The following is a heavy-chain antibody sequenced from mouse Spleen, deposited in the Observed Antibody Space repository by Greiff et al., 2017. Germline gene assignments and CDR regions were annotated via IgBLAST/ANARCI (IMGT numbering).Heavy chain of an antibody. Sequence: EVKLMESEGGLVQPGSSMKLSCTASGFTFSDYYMAWVRQVPEKGLEWVANINYDGSSTYYLDSLKSRFIISRDNAKNILYLQMSSLKSEDTATYYCARHYYGSSYWYFDVWGAGTTVTVSS. CDR1: GFTFSDYY. J-gene: IGHJ1*01. V-gene: IGHV5-16*01. CDR3: ARHYYGSSYWYFDV. CDR2: INYDGSST. D-gene: IGHD1-1*01.